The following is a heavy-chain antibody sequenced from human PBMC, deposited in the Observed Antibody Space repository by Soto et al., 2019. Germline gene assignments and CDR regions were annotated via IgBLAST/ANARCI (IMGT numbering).Heavy chain of an antibody. V-gene: IGHV1-69*01. CDR2: IIPIFGTA. CDR3: AGQTTAPPSYGDYGHWYFDL. D-gene: IGHD4-17*01. Sequence: QVQLVQSGAEVKKPGSSVKVSCKASGGTFSSYAISWVRQAPGQGLEWMGGIIPIFGTANYAQKFQGRVTITADESTSTAYMELSSLRSEDTAVYYCAGQTTAPPSYGDYGHWYFDLWGRGTLVTVSS. J-gene: IGHJ2*01. CDR1: GGTFSSYA.